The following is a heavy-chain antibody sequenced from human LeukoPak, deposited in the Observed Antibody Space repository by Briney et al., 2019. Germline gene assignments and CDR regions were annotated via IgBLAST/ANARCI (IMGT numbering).Heavy chain of an antibody. D-gene: IGHD5-18*01. J-gene: IGHJ4*02. CDR3: ARGELWSETLFDY. CDR2: IIPILGIA. V-gene: IGHV1-69*04. CDR1: GGTFSSYA. Sequence: SVKVSCKASGGTFSSYAISWVRQAPGQGLEWMGRIIPILGIANYAQKFQGRVTIAADKSTSTAYMELSSLRSEDTAVYYCARGELWSETLFDYWGQGTLVTVSS.